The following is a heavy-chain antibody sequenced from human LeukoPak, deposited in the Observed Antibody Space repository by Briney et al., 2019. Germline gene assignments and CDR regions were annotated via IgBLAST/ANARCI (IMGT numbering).Heavy chain of an antibody. CDR2: ISYDGSNK. D-gene: IGHD5-18*01. Sequence: PGGSLRLSCAASGFTFSSYAMHWVRQAPGKGLEWVAVISYDGSNKYYADSVKGRFTISRDNSKNTLYLQMNSLRAEDTAVYYCARDTGTAMVTLYYFDYWGQGTLVTVSS. CDR1: GFTFSSYA. V-gene: IGHV3-30-3*01. J-gene: IGHJ4*02. CDR3: ARDTGTAMVTLYYFDY.